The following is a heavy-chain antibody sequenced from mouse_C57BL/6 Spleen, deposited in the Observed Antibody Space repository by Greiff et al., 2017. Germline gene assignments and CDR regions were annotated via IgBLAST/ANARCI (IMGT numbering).Heavy chain of an antibody. CDR2: IYPGDGDT. Sequence: LQESGAELVKPGASVKISCKASGYAFSSYWMNWVKQRPGKGLEWIGQIYPGDGDTNYNGKFKGKATLTADKSSSTAYMQLSSLTSEDSAVYFCARGGYYGSSYGDYWGQGTTLTVSS. V-gene: IGHV1-80*01. J-gene: IGHJ2*01. CDR3: ARGGYYGSSYGDY. D-gene: IGHD1-1*01. CDR1: GYAFSSYW.